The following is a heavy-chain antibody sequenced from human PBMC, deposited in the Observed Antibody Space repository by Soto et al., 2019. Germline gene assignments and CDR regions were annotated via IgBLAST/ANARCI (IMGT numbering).Heavy chain of an antibody. CDR3: ARDSGHGWYYDY. CDR2: ISSSGSAI. D-gene: IGHD6-19*01. CDR1: GFTFSGHD. Sequence: PGGSLRLSCAASGFTFSGHDMNWVRQAPGKGLEWISYISSSGSAIYYADSVKGRFTISRDNAKSSLFLQMNSLRAEDTAVYFCARDSGHGWYYDYWGHGTRVTVSS. J-gene: IGHJ4*01. V-gene: IGHV3-48*01.